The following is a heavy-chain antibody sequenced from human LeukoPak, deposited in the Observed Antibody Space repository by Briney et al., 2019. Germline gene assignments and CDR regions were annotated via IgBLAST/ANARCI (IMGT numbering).Heavy chain of an antibody. CDR1: GFTFSSDA. Sequence: QPGGSLRLSCADSGFTFSSDAMSWVRQAPGRRLEWVSVITGSGGSTYYADSVKGRFTISRDNSKNTLYLQMNSLRGEDTAIYYCAKGQLESCSRSRCYAFDYWGQGSLVTVSS. CDR2: ITGSGGST. J-gene: IGHJ4*02. CDR3: AKGQLESCSRSRCYAFDY. D-gene: IGHD2-2*01. V-gene: IGHV3-23*01.